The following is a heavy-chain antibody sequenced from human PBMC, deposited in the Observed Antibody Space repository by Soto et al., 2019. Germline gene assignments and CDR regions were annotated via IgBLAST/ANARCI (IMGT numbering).Heavy chain of an antibody. CDR2: IIPIFGTA. CDR1: GGTFSSYA. V-gene: IGHV1-69*06. D-gene: IGHD6-19*01. Sequence: SVKVSCKASGGTFSSYAISWVRQAPGQGLEWMGGIIPIFGTANYAQKFQGRVTITADKSTSTAYMELSSLRSEDTAVYYCASPYSSGWSGHYYYAMDVWGQGTTVTVSS. CDR3: ASPYSSGWSGHYYYAMDV. J-gene: IGHJ6*02.